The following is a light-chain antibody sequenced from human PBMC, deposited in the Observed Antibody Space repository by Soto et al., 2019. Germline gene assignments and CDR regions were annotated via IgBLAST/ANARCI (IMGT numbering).Light chain of an antibody. V-gene: IGLV2-14*01. CDR1: SSDVGGYNY. CDR3: SSYTTSGSDV. CDR2: DVI. J-gene: IGLJ1*01. Sequence: QSVLTQPPSSSGSPGQSVAISCTGTSSDVGGYNYVSWYQQHPGKAPKLMIYDVINRPSGVSNRFSGSKSGNTASLTISGLQEEDEADYYCSSYTTSGSDVFGTGTKVTVL.